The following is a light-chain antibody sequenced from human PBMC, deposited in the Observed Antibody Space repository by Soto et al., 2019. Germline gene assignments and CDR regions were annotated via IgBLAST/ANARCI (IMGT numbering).Light chain of an antibody. CDR3: QQSYSTPPT. Sequence: GDKVTITCRASQTISTWMAWYQQKPGKAPKLLVYDASTLQSGVASRFSGSGSGTEFTLTISSLQPEDFATYYCQQSYSTPPTFGQGTKVDIK. J-gene: IGKJ1*01. CDR2: DAS. V-gene: IGKV1-39*01. CDR1: QTISTW.